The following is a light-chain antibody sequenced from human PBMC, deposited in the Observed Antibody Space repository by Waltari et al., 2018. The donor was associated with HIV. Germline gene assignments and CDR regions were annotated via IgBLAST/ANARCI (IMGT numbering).Light chain of an antibody. Sequence: QSGLTQPASVSGSPGQSITISCSGSSSDIGGYNYVSWYQQHPGKAPKLIIYDVTNRPSGVSNRFSASKSGNTASLTISGLQAEDEAGYFCSSYAGSSTWVFGGGTKLTVL. CDR2: DVT. J-gene: IGLJ3*02. CDR1: SSDIGGYNY. V-gene: IGLV2-14*03. CDR3: SSYAGSSTWV.